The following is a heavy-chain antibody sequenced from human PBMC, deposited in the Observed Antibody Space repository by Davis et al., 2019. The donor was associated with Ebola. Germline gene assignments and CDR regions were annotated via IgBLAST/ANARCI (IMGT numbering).Heavy chain of an antibody. D-gene: IGHD2-2*01. CDR3: AKARICSGTRCPYGMDV. Sequence: PGGSLRLSCAASGFTFSTYAMTWVRQAPGKGLEWVSVISGSGDITYYADSVNGRFAMSRDNSKSTLYLQMDSLRAEDTATYYCAKARICSGTRCPYGMDVWGQGTTVTVSS. CDR1: GFTFSTYA. CDR2: ISGSGDIT. J-gene: IGHJ6*02. V-gene: IGHV3-23*01.